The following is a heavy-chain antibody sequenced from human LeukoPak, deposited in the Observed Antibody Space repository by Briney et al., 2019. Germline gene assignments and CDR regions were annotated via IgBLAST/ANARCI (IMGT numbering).Heavy chain of an antibody. CDR1: GFTFSSHG. CDR3: ARGTPITRDFDN. D-gene: IGHD5-12*01. J-gene: IGHJ4*02. Sequence: GGSLRLSCAASGFTFSSHGMNWVRQAPGKGLEWVSSISSSSSYIYYADSMKGRFTISRDNAKNSLNLQMNNVRAEDTAVYYCARGTPITRDFDNWGQGTLVTVSS. CDR2: ISSSSSYI. V-gene: IGHV3-21*01.